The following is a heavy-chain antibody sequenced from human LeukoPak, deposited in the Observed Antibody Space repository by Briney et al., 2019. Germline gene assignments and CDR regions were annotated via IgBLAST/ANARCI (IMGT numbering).Heavy chain of an antibody. Sequence: SQTLSLTCTVSGGSISSGSYYWSWIRQPAGKGLEWIGRIYTNGNTDYNPSLKSRVTISVDTSKNQFSLKVSSVSAADTAMYYCAGEYSSSLGYYYPYMDVWGKGTTVTVSS. D-gene: IGHD6-6*01. J-gene: IGHJ6*03. CDR1: GGSISSGSYY. CDR3: AGEYSSSLGYYYPYMDV. CDR2: IYTNGNT. V-gene: IGHV4-61*02.